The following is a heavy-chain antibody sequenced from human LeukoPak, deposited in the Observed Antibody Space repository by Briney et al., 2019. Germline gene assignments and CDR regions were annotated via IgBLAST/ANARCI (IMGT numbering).Heavy chain of an antibody. D-gene: IGHD4-17*01. CDR2: IRSKANSYAT. Sequence: GGSLKLSCAASGFTFSGSAIHWVRQASGKGLEWVGRIRSKANSYATAYAASVKGRFTISRDDSKNTAYLQMNSLKTEDTAVYYCTRHGTYGDYDGWFDPWGQGTLVTVSS. V-gene: IGHV3-73*01. CDR1: GFTFSGSA. J-gene: IGHJ5*02. CDR3: TRHGTYGDYDGWFDP.